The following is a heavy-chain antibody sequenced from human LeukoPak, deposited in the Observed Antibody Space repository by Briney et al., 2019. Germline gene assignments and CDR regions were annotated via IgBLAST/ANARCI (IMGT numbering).Heavy chain of an antibody. CDR3: ARVVDDSRSDYFDY. J-gene: IGHJ4*02. Sequence: GSSVKVSCKASGGTFSSYAISWVRQAPGQGLEWMGRIIPILGIANYAQKFQGRVTITADKSTSTAYMELSSLRSEDTAVYYCARVVDDSRSDYFDYWGQGTLVTVS. CDR2: IIPILGIA. V-gene: IGHV1-69*04. D-gene: IGHD3-22*01. CDR1: GGTFSSYA.